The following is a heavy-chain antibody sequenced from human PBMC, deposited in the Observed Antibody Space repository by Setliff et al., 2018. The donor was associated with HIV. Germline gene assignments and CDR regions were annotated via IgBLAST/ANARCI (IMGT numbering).Heavy chain of an antibody. Sequence: GASVKVSCKASGYTFTSYDINWVRQATGEGLEWMGWMNPNSGNTGYAQKFQGRIIMTRKTSISTAYMELSSLRSEDTAAYYCARGNYYDSSGYYSLWGQGTLVTVS. D-gene: IGHD3-22*01. V-gene: IGHV1-8*01. CDR2: MNPNSGNT. CDR3: ARGNYYDSSGYYSL. J-gene: IGHJ4*02. CDR1: GYTFTSYD.